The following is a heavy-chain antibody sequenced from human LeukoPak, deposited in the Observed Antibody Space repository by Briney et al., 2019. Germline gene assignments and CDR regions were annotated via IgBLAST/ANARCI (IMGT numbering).Heavy chain of an antibody. CDR2: ISYDGSNK. V-gene: IGHV3-30-3*01. J-gene: IGHJ4*02. CDR3: AKDPFDY. CDR1: GFTFSSYA. Sequence: GGSLRLSCAASGFTFSSYAMHWVRQAPGKGLEWVAVISYDGSNKYYADSVKGRFTISRDNSKNTLYLQMNSLRAEDTAVYYCAKDPFDYWGQGTLVTVSS.